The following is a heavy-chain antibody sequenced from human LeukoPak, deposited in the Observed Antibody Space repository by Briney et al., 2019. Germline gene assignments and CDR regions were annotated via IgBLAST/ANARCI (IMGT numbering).Heavy chain of an antibody. CDR1: GGTFSSYA. CDR3: ARWGTGDGYFFTYYFDY. J-gene: IGHJ4*02. V-gene: IGHV1-69*13. D-gene: IGHD5-24*01. Sequence: SVKVSCKASGGTFSSYAISWVRQAPGQGLEWMGGIIPIFGTANYAQKFQGRVTITADESTSTAYMELSSLRSEDTAVYYCARWGTGDGYFFTYYFDYWGQGTLVTVSS. CDR2: IIPIFGTA.